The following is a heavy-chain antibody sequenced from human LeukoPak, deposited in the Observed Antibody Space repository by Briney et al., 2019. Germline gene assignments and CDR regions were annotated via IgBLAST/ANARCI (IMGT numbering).Heavy chain of an antibody. CDR1: GFTFRNYA. CDR3: AKDHGSSDWYYFDY. D-gene: IGHD6-13*01. Sequence: GGSLRLSCAASGFTFRNYAMHWVRQAPGKGLEWVALISYDGRNTYYADSVKGRFTISRDNSKNTLYLQMNTLRADDTAVYYCAKDHGSSDWYYFDYWGQGTLVTVSS. V-gene: IGHV3-30*04. CDR2: ISYDGRNT. J-gene: IGHJ4*02.